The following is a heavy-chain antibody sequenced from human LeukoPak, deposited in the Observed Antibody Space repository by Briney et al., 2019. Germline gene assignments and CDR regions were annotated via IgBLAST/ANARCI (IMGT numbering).Heavy chain of an antibody. CDR3: AIHDYGDSTRY. D-gene: IGHD4-17*01. CDR2: INPSGGST. CDR1: GFTFTSHD. Sequence: GASVKVSCKASGFTFTSHDFNWVRQAPGQGLEWMGIINPSGGSTSYAQKFQGRVTMTRDTSTSTVYMELSSLRSEDTAVYYCAIHDYGDSTRYWGQGTLVTVSS. V-gene: IGHV1-46*01. J-gene: IGHJ4*02.